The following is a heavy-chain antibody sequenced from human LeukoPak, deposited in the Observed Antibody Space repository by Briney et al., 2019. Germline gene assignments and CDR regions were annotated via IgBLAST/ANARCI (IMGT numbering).Heavy chain of an antibody. CDR2: INHSGST. J-gene: IGHJ4*02. D-gene: IGHD3-16*02. V-gene: IGHV4-34*01. CDR1: GGSFSGYY. CDR3: ARGVSFRPSPYYFDY. Sequence: KSSETLSLTCAVYGGSFSGYYWSWIRQPPGKGLEWIGEINHSGSTNYNPSLKSRVTISVDTSKSQFSLKLGSVTAADTAVYYCARGVSFRPSPYYFDYWGQGTLVTVSS.